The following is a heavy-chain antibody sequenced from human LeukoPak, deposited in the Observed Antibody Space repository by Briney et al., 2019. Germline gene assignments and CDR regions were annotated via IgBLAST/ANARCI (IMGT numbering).Heavy chain of an antibody. CDR1: GFTFSSYG. D-gene: IGHD6-19*01. J-gene: IGHJ4*02. CDR2: ISYDGSNK. CDR3: AKSLGIAVAGYYFDY. V-gene: IGHV3-30*18. Sequence: GRSLRLSCAASGFTFSSYGMHWVRQAPGKGLEWVAVISYDGSNKYYADSVKGRFTISRDNSKNTLYLQMNSLRAEDTAVYYCAKSLGIAVAGYYFDYWGQGTLSPSPQ.